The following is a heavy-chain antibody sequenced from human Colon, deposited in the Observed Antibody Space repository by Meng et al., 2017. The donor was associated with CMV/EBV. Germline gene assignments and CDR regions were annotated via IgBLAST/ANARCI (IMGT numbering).Heavy chain of an antibody. V-gene: IGHV3-11*01. CDR3: AREGLFGVDRRLDN. D-gene: IGHD3-3*01. CDR2: ISSSGSTI. J-gene: IGHJ4*02. Sequence: GGSLRLSCAASGFTFSDYYMTWIRQAPGKGLEWISYISSSGSTISYADSVKGRFTISRDNAKNSLYLEMNSLRAEDTAVYYCAREGLFGVDRRLDNWGQGTLVTVSS. CDR1: GFTFSDYY.